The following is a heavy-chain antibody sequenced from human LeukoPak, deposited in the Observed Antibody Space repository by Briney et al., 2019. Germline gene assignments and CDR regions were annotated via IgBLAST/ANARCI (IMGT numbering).Heavy chain of an antibody. CDR2: INAGNGNT. V-gene: IGHV1-3*01. Sequence: GASVKVSCKASGYTFTSYSVHWVRQAPGQRLEWMGWINAGNGNTKCSQKFQGRVTITRDTSANTAYMELSSLTSEDTAVYHCARGAAEGLDYWGQGILVTVSS. CDR1: GYTFTSYS. D-gene: IGHD6-13*01. J-gene: IGHJ4*02. CDR3: ARGAAEGLDY.